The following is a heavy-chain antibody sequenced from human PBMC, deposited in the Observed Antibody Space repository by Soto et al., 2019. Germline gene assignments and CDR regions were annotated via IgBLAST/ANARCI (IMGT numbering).Heavy chain of an antibody. V-gene: IGHV3-53*01. CDR3: TRDRGFDM. Sequence: EVQLVESGGGLIQPGGSLRLSCAASGFNVSSNYMSWVRQAPGKGLEWVSIINTGGNTHYADSVKGRFTISRDNSKNTVYLLMTRLRAEDTAVYYCTRDRGFDMRGQGTTVNVSS. J-gene: IGHJ3*02. CDR2: INTGGNT. CDR1: GFNVSSNY.